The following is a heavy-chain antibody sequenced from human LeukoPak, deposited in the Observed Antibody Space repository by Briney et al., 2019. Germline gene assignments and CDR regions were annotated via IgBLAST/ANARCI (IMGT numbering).Heavy chain of an antibody. CDR3: ATRGGGQMVRGIPDAFDI. J-gene: IGHJ3*02. D-gene: IGHD3-10*01. Sequence: GDSLKISCKGSGYSFTSYWIGWVRQMPGKGLEWMGIIYPGDSDPRYSPSFRGQITFSADKSISTAHLHWISLKASDTAMYYCATRGGGQMVRGIPDAFDIWGQGTMVTVSS. V-gene: IGHV5-51*01. CDR1: GYSFTSYW. CDR2: IYPGDSDP.